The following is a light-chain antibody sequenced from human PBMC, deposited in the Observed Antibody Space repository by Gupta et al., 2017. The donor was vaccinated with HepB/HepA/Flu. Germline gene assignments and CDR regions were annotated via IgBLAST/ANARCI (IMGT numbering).Light chain of an antibody. Sequence: DIQMTQSPSTLAASVGDRVTITCRASQNVGTYLAWYQQKPGKPPQTLINKVSKLESGGPSRCTGSGAGTKYTLTISRLQSDDFSTYFCQQYHSYPWTFGQGTAVEV. J-gene: IGKJ1*01. CDR1: QNVGTY. CDR3: QQYHSYPWT. V-gene: IGKV1-5*03. CDR2: KVS.